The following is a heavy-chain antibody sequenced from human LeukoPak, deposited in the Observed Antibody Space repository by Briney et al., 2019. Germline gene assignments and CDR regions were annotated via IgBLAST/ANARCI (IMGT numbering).Heavy chain of an antibody. CDR1: GLTFSSYA. CDR3: ARDDSGFN. Sequence: GGSLTLSCAASGLTFSSYAMHWVRQAPGKGLEWVAVISYDGSNKYYADSVKGRFTISRDNAKNTLYLQMNSMRAEDTAVYYCARDDSGFNWGQGTLVTVSS. D-gene: IGHD6-19*01. V-gene: IGHV3-30*07. CDR2: ISYDGSNK. J-gene: IGHJ4*02.